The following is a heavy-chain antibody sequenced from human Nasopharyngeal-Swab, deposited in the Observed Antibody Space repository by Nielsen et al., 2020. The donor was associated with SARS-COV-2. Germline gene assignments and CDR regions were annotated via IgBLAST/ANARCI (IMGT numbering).Heavy chain of an antibody. Sequence: SVKVSCKVSGYTLTELSMHWVRQAPGKGLEWMGGFDPEDGETIYAQKFQGRVTMTEDTSTDTAYMELSSLRSEDTAVYYCATGPVRGVTNWFDPWGQGTLVTVSS. CDR1: GYTLTELS. V-gene: IGHV1-24*01. J-gene: IGHJ5*02. CDR3: ATGPVRGVTNWFDP. D-gene: IGHD3-10*01. CDR2: FDPEDGET.